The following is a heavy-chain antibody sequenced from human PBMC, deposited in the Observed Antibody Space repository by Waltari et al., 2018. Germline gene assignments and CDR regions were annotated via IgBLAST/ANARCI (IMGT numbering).Heavy chain of an antibody. CDR3: ARGVEQLGELYWYFDL. D-gene: IGHD6-6*01. CDR1: GGSISTHY. V-gene: IGHV4-59*11. CDR2: IYYSGST. Sequence: QVQLQESGPGLVQPSETLSLTCTVYGGSISTHYWSWTRQPHGKGLEWIGYIYYSGSTNYNPSLKSRVTISVDTSKNQFSLKLSSVTAADTAVYYCARGVEQLGELYWYFDLWGRGTLVTVSS. J-gene: IGHJ2*01.